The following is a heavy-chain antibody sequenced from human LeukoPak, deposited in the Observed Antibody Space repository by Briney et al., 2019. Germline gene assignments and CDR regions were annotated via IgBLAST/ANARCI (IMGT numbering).Heavy chain of an antibody. D-gene: IGHD4-17*01. CDR1: GYSFTSYW. CDR2: IYPGDSDT. J-gene: IGHJ4*02. CDR3: ARHRPNYGDFDLNDF. Sequence: GESLKISCQGSGYSFTSYWIGWVRQMPGKGLEWMGIIYPGDSDTRYSPSFQGQVTISADKSINTAYLQWNSLKASDTAMYYCARHRPNYGDFDLNDFWGQGTLVTVSS. V-gene: IGHV5-51*01.